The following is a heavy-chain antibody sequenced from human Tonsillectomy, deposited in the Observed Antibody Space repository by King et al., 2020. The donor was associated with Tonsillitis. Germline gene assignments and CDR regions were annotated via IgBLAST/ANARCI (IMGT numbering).Heavy chain of an antibody. D-gene: IGHD2-21*01. V-gene: IGHV1-18*01. CDR3: ARHINLRGVGENAYCLNF. Sequence: VQLVQSGAEVKKPGASVKVSCKASGYTFTSSGISWVRQAPGQGLEWMGWVRGYNGNTNYAQNLLGRVTMTTDTSTSAPYMGLRGLRSDDTAVYYCARHINLRGVGENAYCLNFWGQGTLVPVSS. J-gene: IGHJ4*01. CDR2: VRGYNGNT. CDR1: GYTFTSSG.